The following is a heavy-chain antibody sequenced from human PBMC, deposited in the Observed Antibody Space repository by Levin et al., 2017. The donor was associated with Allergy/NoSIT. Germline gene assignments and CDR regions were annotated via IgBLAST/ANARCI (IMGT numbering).Heavy chain of an antibody. Sequence: GESLKISCTASGFTFRYYAMSWFRQAPGKGLEWVGFIRSKDYGGTTEYAASVKGRFTISRDDSKSIAYLQMNSLKTEDTAMYYCTRDVGGAYYYFMDVWGKGTTVTVSS. CDR3: TRDVGGAYYYFMDV. D-gene: IGHD3-10*01. CDR1: GFTFRYYA. CDR2: IRSKDYGGTT. V-gene: IGHV3-49*03. J-gene: IGHJ6*03.